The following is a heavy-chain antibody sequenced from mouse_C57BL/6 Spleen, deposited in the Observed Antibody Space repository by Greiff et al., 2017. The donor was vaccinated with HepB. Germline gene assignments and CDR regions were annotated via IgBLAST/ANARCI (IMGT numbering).Heavy chain of an antibody. CDR2: IYPGDGDT. D-gene: IGHD1-1*01. J-gene: IGHJ2*01. CDR3: ARGTTVVDTNFDY. V-gene: IGHV1-82*01. CDR1: GYAFSSSW. Sequence: VKVVESGPELVKPGASVKISCKASGYAFSSSWMNWVKQRPGKGLEWIGRIYPGDGDTNYNGKFKGKATLTADKSSSTAYMQLRSLTSEDSAVYVCARGTTVVDTNFDYWGQGTTLTVSS.